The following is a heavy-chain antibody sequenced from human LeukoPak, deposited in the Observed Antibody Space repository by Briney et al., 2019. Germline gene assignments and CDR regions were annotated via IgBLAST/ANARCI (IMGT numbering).Heavy chain of an antibody. CDR1: GSSFTSYW. CDR3: ARTYYYDRTNYFDY. V-gene: IGHV5-51*01. J-gene: IGHJ4*02. CDR2: IYPGDSDT. D-gene: IGHD3-22*01. Sequence: GESLEISCKCSGSSFTSYWIGGVRQLPGKGLEGMGIIYPGDSDTRYSPSFQGQVTISADNSISTAYLQWSSLKASDTAMYYCARTYYYDRTNYFDYWGQGTLVTVSS.